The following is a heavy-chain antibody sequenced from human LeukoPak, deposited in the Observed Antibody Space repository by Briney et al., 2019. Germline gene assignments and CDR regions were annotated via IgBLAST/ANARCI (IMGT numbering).Heavy chain of an antibody. Sequence: ASVKVSCKASGYTFTSYGISWVRQAPGQGLEWMGWMNPNSGNTGYAQKFQGRVTITRNTSISTAYMELSSLRSEDTAVYYCARGDGYCSGGSCGNWFDPWGQGTLVTVSS. J-gene: IGHJ5*02. D-gene: IGHD2-15*01. V-gene: IGHV1-8*03. CDR2: MNPNSGNT. CDR1: GYTFTSYG. CDR3: ARGDGYCSGGSCGNWFDP.